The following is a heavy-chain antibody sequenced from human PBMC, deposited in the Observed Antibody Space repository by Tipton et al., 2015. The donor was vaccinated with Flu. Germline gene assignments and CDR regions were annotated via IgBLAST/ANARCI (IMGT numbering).Heavy chain of an antibody. CDR2: IHLDGSEK. Sequence: SLRLSCTASGFTFSSYWMGWLRRTPGKGLEWVANIHLDGSEKNYVDSVKGRFTISRDNAKNSLYLEMNSLRVEDTAVYYCARAGTFGSGRYYYGYWGQGTLVTVSS. CDR1: GFTFSSYW. V-gene: IGHV3-7*01. J-gene: IGHJ4*02. CDR3: ARAGTFGSGRYYYGY. D-gene: IGHD3-3*02.